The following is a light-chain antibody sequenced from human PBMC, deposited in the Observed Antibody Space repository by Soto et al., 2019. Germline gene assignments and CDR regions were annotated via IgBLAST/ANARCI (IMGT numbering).Light chain of an antibody. V-gene: IGKV3-15*01. CDR3: QQYNNWS. CDR1: QSVGSN. Sequence: EVVMTQSPATLSLSPGETPTLSCRASQSVGSNLAWYQRKPGQAPRRLIYAASTRATGIPARFSGSGSGTEFTLTISSLQSEDFAVYYCQQYNNWSFGQGTRLEIK. CDR2: AAS. J-gene: IGKJ5*01.